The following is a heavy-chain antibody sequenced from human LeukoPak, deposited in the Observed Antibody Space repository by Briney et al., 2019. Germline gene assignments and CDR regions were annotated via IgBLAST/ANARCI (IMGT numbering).Heavy chain of an antibody. CDR2: ISYDGSNK. Sequence: PGGSLRLSCAASGFTFSSYAMHWVRQAPGKGLEWVAVISYDGSNKYYADSVKGRFTISRDNSKNTLYLQMNSLRAEDTAVYYCARGDYGDSYYYYYMDVWGKGTTVTVSS. V-gene: IGHV3-30*01. J-gene: IGHJ6*03. CDR3: ARGDYGDSYYYYYMDV. D-gene: IGHD4-17*01. CDR1: GFTFSSYA.